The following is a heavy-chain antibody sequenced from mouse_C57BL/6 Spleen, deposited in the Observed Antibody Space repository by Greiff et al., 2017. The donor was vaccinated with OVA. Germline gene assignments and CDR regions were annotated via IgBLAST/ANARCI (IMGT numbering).Heavy chain of an antibody. CDR3: ARKGSPTVVATRDFDY. D-gene: IGHD1-1*01. CDR2: IYPGSGST. Sequence: VQLQQSGAELVKPGASVKMSCKASGYTFTSYWITWVKQRPGQGLEWIGDIYPGSGSTNYNEKFKSKATLTVDTSSSTAYMQLSSLTSEDSAVYYCARKGSPTVVATRDFDYWGQGTTLTVSS. CDR1: GYTFTSYW. V-gene: IGHV1-55*01. J-gene: IGHJ2*01.